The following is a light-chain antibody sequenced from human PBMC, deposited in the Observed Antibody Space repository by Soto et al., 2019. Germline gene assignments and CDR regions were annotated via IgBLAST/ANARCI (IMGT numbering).Light chain of an antibody. Sequence: DIVFTQSPVTLSLSPGERATLSCRASQSVTSNYLAWYQQKPGQAPGLLIYDTSTRASGVPDRFSGSGSGTEFTLTISRLEPEDFAVYYCQQYGTSPQTFGQGTKVDIK. CDR2: DTS. CDR3: QQYGTSPQT. V-gene: IGKV3-20*01. CDR1: QSVTSNY. J-gene: IGKJ1*01.